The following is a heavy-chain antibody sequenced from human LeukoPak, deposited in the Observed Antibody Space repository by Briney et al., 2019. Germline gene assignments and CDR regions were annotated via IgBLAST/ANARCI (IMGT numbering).Heavy chain of an antibody. D-gene: IGHD5-18*01. CDR1: GGSISSYY. Sequence: SETLSLTCTVSGGSISSYYWSWIRQPPGKGLEWIGYIYYSGSTNYNPSLKGRVTISVDTSKNQFSLKLSSVTAADTAVYYCVRHEQLWLHFDYWGQGTLVTVSS. J-gene: IGHJ4*02. CDR3: VRHEQLWLHFDY. V-gene: IGHV4-59*08. CDR2: IYYSGST.